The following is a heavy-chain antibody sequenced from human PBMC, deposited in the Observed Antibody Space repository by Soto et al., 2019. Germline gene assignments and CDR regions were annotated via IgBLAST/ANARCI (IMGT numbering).Heavy chain of an antibody. CDR1: GGSISSGDYY. V-gene: IGHV4-30-4*01. J-gene: IGHJ4*02. D-gene: IGHD3-10*01. Sequence: PSETLSLTCTVSGGSISSGDYYWSWIRQPPGKGLEWIGYIYYSGSTYYNPSLKSRVTISVDTSKNQFSLKLSSVTAADTAVYYCAREPHYYGSGSYSRGQGTLVTVSS. CDR3: AREPHYYGSGSYS. CDR2: IYYSGST.